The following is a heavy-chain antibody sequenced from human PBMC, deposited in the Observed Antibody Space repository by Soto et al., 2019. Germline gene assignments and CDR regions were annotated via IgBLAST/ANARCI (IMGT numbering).Heavy chain of an antibody. V-gene: IGHV4-34*01. Sequence: SETLSLTCAVYGGSFSGYYWSWIRQPPGKGLEWIGEINHSGSTNYNPSLKSRVTISVDTSKNQFSLKLSSVTAADTAVYYCARGKVYDFLIVYYTAGKNYYYSYMDVGGKGTRFTV. CDR1: GGSFSGYY. D-gene: IGHD3-3*01. CDR3: ARGKVYDFLIVYYTAGKNYYYSYMDV. J-gene: IGHJ6*03. CDR2: INHSGST.